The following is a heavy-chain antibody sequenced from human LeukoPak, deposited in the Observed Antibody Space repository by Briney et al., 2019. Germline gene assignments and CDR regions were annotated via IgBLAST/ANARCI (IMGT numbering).Heavy chain of an antibody. Sequence: PGGSLRLSFEASGFTFSTYWMTSVRQAPGKGLEWVANIKEDGSEKSYVDSVKGRFTISKDNAKNSLYLQMNSLRAEDTAVYYCARIHSGSYYMGFDYWGQGALVTVSS. J-gene: IGHJ4*02. D-gene: IGHD1-26*01. CDR3: ARIHSGSYYMGFDY. CDR2: IKEDGSEK. CDR1: GFTFSTYW. V-gene: IGHV3-7*01.